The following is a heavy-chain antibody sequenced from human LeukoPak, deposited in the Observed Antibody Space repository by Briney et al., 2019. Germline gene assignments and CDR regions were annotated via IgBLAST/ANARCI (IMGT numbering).Heavy chain of an antibody. CDR2: ISYDGRDK. V-gene: IGHV3-30*04. CDR1: GFTFSRYP. CDR3: AKDRGYHYDSSGYYRMDAFDI. J-gene: IGHJ3*02. D-gene: IGHD3-22*01. Sequence: GGSLRLSCAASGFTFSRYPMHWVRQAPGKGLEWVAVISYDGRDKHHADSVRGRFTISRDSSKNTLYLQMNSLRAEDTAVYYCAKDRGYHYDSSGYYRMDAFDIWGQGTMVTVSS.